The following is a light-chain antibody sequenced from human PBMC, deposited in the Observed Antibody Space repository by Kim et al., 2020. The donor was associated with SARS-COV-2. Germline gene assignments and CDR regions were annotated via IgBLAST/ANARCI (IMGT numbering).Light chain of an antibody. V-gene: IGLV1-47*01. Sequence: GRRVNYACSGSLANIGKNPVSGSQPVPGTAPKLLIYGTDGRPSGVPDRFSGSKSGTSASLAIGGLRSEDEADYYCATWDDSLSGVVFGGGTQLTVL. CDR2: GTD. CDR1: LANIGKNP. CDR3: ATWDDSLSGVV. J-gene: IGLJ3*02.